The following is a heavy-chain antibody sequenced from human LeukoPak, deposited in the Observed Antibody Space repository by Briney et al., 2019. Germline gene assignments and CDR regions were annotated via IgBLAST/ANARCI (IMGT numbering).Heavy chain of an antibody. V-gene: IGHV3-48*04. CDR2: ISSSGSTI. CDR3: AKAAAGFNWYYYGMDV. J-gene: IGHJ6*02. CDR1: GFTVSSYG. D-gene: IGHD6-13*01. Sequence: GRSLRLSCAASGFTVSSYGMHWVRQAPGKGLEWASYISSSGSTIYYADSVKGRFTISRDNAKNSLYLQMNSLRAEDTAVYYCAKAAAGFNWYYYGMDVWGQRTTVTVSS.